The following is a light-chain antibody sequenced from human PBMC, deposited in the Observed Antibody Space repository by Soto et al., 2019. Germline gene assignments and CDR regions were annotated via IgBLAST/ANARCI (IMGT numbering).Light chain of an antibody. CDR1: QSVSSY. CDR2: GAS. CDR3: QQYNAWPFT. J-gene: IGKJ4*01. Sequence: EIVMTQSPAPLSVSPGERATLSCRASQSVSSYLAWYQQKPGQAPRLLIYGASSRATGIPDRFSGSGSGTEFALTISSLQSEDFAVYYCQQYNAWPFTFGGGTKVDIK. V-gene: IGKV3D-15*01.